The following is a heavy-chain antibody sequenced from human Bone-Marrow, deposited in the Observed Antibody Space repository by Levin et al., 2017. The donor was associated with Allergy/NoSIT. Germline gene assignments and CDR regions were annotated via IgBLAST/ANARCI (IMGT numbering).Heavy chain of an antibody. CDR2: LSWNGGDI. J-gene: IGHJ4*02. V-gene: IGHV3-9*01. CDR3: AKAGGPQNDFSNLNYFEQ. D-gene: IGHD4-11*01. CDR1: GFTFDGYA. Sequence: PGGSLRLSCTASGFTFDGYAMHWVRQGPGKGLEWVSGLSWNGGDIASADSVKGRFTISRDNGKNSLYLEMNSLRPEDTALYYCAKAGGPQNDFSNLNYFEQWGQGTLVTVSS.